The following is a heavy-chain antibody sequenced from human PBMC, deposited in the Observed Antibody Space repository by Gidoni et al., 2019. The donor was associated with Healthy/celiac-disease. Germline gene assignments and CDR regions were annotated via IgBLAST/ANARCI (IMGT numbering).Heavy chain of an antibody. CDR2: IIPIFGTA. J-gene: IGHJ3*02. CDR3: ARERGGCGGDCYSSAFDI. CDR1: GGTFRSYA. Sequence: QVQLVQSGAEVKKPGSSVKVSCKASGGTFRSYAISWVRQAPGQGLEWMGGIIPIFGTANYAQKFQGRVTITADESTSTAYMELSSLRSEDTAVYYCARERGGCGGDCYSSAFDIWGQGTMVTVSS. V-gene: IGHV1-69*01. D-gene: IGHD2-21*02.